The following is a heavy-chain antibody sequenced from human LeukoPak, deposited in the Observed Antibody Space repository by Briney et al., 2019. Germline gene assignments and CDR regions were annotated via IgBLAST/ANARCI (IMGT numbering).Heavy chain of an antibody. CDR3: ARDHPYYCSSTSCYRDGMDV. CDR2: INPSGGST. Sequence: ASVKVSCKASGGTFTSYYMHWLRQAPGQGLEWMGIINPSGGSTSYAQKFQGRVTMTRDTSTSTVYMELSSLRSEDTAVYYCARDHPYYCSSTSCYRDGMDVWGQGTTVTVSS. CDR1: GGTFTSYY. J-gene: IGHJ6*02. V-gene: IGHV1-46*01. D-gene: IGHD2-2*02.